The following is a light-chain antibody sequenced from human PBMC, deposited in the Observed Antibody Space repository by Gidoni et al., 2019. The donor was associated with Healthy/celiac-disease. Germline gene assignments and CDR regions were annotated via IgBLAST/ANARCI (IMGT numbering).Light chain of an antibody. Sequence: DIQMTPSPSSLSASVGDRVTITCRASQSISSYLNWYQQKPGKAPKLLIYAASSLQSGVPSRCSGSGAGTDFTLTISSLQPEDFATYYCQQSYSTPGTFGQGTKVEIK. CDR1: QSISSY. J-gene: IGKJ1*01. CDR3: QQSYSTPGT. CDR2: AAS. V-gene: IGKV1-39*01.